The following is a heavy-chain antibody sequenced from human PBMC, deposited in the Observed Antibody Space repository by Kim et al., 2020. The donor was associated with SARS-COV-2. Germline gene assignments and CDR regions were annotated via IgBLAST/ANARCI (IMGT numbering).Heavy chain of an antibody. J-gene: IGHJ4*02. V-gene: IGHV1-18*01. Sequence: YAQKLQGRVTMTTDTSTSTAYMELRSLRSDDTAVYYCARDWVGATYYFDYWGQGTLVTVSS. CDR3: ARDWVGATYYFDY. D-gene: IGHD1-26*01.